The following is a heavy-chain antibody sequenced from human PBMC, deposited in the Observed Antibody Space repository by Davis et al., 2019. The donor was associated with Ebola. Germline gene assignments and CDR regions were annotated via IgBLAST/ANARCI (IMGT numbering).Heavy chain of an antibody. CDR1: GDPISSTHYY. Sequence: GSLRLSCTVSGDPISSTHYYWGWIRQPPGKGLEWIGTIYYNGRTYYNPSLMSRLTISVDMSKNQFSLKLASVTAADTAVYYCAKHRDWNFDYWGQGTLVTVSS. J-gene: IGHJ4*02. CDR2: IYYNGRT. D-gene: IGHD3/OR15-3a*01. CDR3: AKHRDWNFDY. V-gene: IGHV4-39*01.